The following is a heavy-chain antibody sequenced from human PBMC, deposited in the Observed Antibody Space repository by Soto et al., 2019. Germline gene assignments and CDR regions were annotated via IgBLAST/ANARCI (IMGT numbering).Heavy chain of an antibody. V-gene: IGHV4-61*01. CDR2: VYHTGRT. CDR1: GGSFGSGSYS. Sequence: SETLSLTCTVSGGSFGSGSYSWSWIRQPPWKGLEWIGYVYHTGRTSYNPSLKSRVSISMDTSKNQFSLNLDSVTAADTAVYFCARDFAYFDSWGQGTLVTVSS. CDR3: ARDFAYFDS. D-gene: IGHD3-3*01. J-gene: IGHJ4*02.